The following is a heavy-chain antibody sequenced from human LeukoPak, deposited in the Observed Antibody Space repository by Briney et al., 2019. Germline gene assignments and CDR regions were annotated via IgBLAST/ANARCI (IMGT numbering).Heavy chain of an antibody. V-gene: IGHV5-51*01. J-gene: IGHJ4*02. CDR3: ARLRSLYRSLSGHFDY. CDR1: GYSFTSYW. D-gene: IGHD6-6*01. Sequence: GESLKISCKGSGYSFTSYWIGWVRQMPGKGLEWMGIIYPGDSDTRYSPSFQGQVTISADKSINTAYLQWSSLKASDTAMYYCARLRSLYRSLSGHFDYWGQGTLVTVSS. CDR2: IYPGDSDT.